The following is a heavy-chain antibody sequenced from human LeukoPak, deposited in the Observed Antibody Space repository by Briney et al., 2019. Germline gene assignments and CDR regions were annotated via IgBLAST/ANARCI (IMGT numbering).Heavy chain of an antibody. D-gene: IGHD1-1*01. Sequence: GGSLKLSCAASGFTFSGFAFHWVRQASGKGLEWVGRIRSKAHNYATVYAASVKGRFTISRDDSKNATYLQMNSLKTEDTAVYYCTVPYYYYYGMDVWGQGTTVTVSS. V-gene: IGHV3-73*01. J-gene: IGHJ6*02. CDR2: IRSKAHNYAT. CDR1: GFTFSGFA. CDR3: TVPYYYYYGMDV.